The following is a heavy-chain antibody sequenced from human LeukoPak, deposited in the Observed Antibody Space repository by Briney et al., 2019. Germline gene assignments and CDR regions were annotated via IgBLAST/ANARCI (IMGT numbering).Heavy chain of an antibody. D-gene: IGHD6-13*01. CDR2: IYYSGST. CDR1: GGSISSSSYY. V-gene: IGHV4-39*07. Sequence: SETLSLTCTVSGGSISSSSYYWGWIRQPPGKGLEWIGSIYYSGSTYYNPSLKSRVTISVDTSKNQFSLKLSSVTAADTAVYYCARGSIAAAGTLIRAFDIWGQGTMVTVSS. J-gene: IGHJ3*02. CDR3: ARGSIAAAGTLIRAFDI.